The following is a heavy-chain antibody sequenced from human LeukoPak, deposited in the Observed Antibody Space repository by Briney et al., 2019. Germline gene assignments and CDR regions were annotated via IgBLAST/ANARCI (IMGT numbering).Heavy chain of an antibody. CDR1: GGSFSGYY. J-gene: IGHJ4*02. CDR3: ARGTRPRYYYDSSGYYRY. D-gene: IGHD3-22*01. CDR2: ISHSGST. V-gene: IGHV4-34*01. Sequence: KPSETLSLTCAVYGGSFSGYYWSWIRQPPGKGLEWIGEISHSGSTNYNPSLKSRVTISVDTSKNQFSLKLSSVTAADTAVCYCARGTRPRYYYDSSGYYRYWGQGTLVTVSS.